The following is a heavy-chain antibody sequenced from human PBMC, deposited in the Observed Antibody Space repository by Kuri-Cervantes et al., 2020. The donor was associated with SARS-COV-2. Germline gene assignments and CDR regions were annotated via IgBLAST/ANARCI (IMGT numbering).Heavy chain of an antibody. V-gene: IGHV4-31*03. CDR1: GGSISSGGYY. CDR2: IYYSGST. D-gene: IGHD5-18*01. Sequence: LRLSCTVSGGSISSGGYYWSWIRQHPGKGLEWIGYIYYSGSTYYNPSLKSRVTISVDTSKNHFSLKLSSVTAADTAVCYCAVVDTFDSLAWGQGTLVTVSS. CDR3: AVVDTFDSLA. J-gene: IGHJ4*02.